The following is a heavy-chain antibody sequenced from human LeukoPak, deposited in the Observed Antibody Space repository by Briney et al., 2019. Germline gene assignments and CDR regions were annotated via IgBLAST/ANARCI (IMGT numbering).Heavy chain of an antibody. V-gene: IGHV3-9*01. CDR1: GFTFEDHV. CDR2: ISWSGDRM. Sequence: LTGGSLRLSCAASGFTFEDHVMHWVRQAPGKGLEWVSSISWSGDRMGYADAVKGRFTISRDNAKNSLFLQMNSLRVEDSALYYCAKDLGGSATTVWGQGTLVTVSS. D-gene: IGHD2-2*01. CDR3: AKDLGGSATTV. J-gene: IGHJ4*02.